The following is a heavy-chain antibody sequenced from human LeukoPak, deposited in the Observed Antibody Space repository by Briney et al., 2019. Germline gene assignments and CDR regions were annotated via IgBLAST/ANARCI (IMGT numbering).Heavy chain of an antibody. CDR3: ARAYGDYDWFGP. J-gene: IGHJ5*02. CDR1: GYTFTSYD. Sequence: ASVKVSCKASGYTFTSYDINWVRQATGQGLEWMGWMNPNSGNTGYAQKFQGRVTMTRNTSISTAYMELSSLRSEDTAVYYCARAYGDYDWFGPWGQGTLVTVSS. V-gene: IGHV1-8*01. D-gene: IGHD4-17*01. CDR2: MNPNSGNT.